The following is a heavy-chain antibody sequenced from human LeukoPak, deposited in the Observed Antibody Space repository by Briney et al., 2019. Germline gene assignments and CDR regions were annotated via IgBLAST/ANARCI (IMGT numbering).Heavy chain of an antibody. CDR1: GGSINGYF. D-gene: IGHD2-15*01. CDR2: ILTNGNT. V-gene: IGHV4-4*07. J-gene: IGHJ4*02. CDR3: ARSARVEPGTGYYFDS. Sequence: TSETLSLTCTVSGGSINGYFWSWMRQPAGKGLEWIGRILTNGNTDYNPSLNSRVTMSMDTSRNQFSLKLRSVSAADTAVYYCARSARVEPGTGYYFDSWGRGTPVTVSS.